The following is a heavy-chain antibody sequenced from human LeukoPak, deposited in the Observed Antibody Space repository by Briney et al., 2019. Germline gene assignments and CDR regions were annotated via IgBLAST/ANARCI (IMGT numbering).Heavy chain of an antibody. CDR2: TYYRSKWYN. V-gene: IGHV6-1*01. D-gene: IGHD2-15*01. J-gene: IGHJ4*02. CDR1: GDSVSSNSGA. Sequence: TSQTLSLTCGISGDSVSSNSGAWSWIRQSPSRGLEWLGRTYYRSKWYNDYAGSMKGRITISPDTSKNQFSLQLNSVTPEDTAVYYCAREEGGFDSWGQGTLITVSS. CDR3: AREEGGFDS.